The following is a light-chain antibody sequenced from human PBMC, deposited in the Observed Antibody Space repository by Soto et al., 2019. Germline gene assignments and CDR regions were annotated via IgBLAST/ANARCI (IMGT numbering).Light chain of an antibody. J-gene: IGKJ1*01. CDR1: QSVSSN. CDR3: QQYYNWPRT. V-gene: IGKV3-15*01. CDR2: GAS. Sequence: IAMTQSLATLSVLPGERAILSCRASQSVSSNLAWYQQKPGQAPRLLIFGASARPTGIPARISGSGSGTEFTLTISSLRSEDFAVYFCQQYYNWPRTFGQGTKVDIK.